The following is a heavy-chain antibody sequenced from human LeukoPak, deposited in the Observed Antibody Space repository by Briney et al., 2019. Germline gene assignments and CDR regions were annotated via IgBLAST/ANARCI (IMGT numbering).Heavy chain of an antibody. CDR2: INHSGST. V-gene: IGHV4-34*01. J-gene: IGHJ4*02. CDR1: GGSFSGYY. D-gene: IGHD3-22*01. Sequence: KPSETLSLTCAVYGGSFSGYYWSWIRQPPGKGLEWIGEINHSGSTNYNPSLKSRVTISVDTSKNQFSLKLSSVTAADTAVYYCARAPYYYDSSGLNYYFDYWGQGTLVTVSS. CDR3: ARAPYYYDSSGLNYYFDY.